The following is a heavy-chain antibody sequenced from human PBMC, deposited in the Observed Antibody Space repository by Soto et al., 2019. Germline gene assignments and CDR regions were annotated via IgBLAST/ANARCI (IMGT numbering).Heavy chain of an antibody. CDR1: GYTFTSYG. CDR2: ISAYNGNT. V-gene: IGHV1-18*04. CDR3: AREGVEVAGNHYYHYGMDV. D-gene: IGHD6-19*01. Sequence: ASVKVSCKASGYTFTSYGISWVPQAPGQGLEWMGWISAYNGNTNYAQKLQGRFTMTTDTSTSTAYMELRSLRSDDTAVYYCAREGVEVAGNHYYHYGMDVWAQGTTVTVYS. J-gene: IGHJ6*02.